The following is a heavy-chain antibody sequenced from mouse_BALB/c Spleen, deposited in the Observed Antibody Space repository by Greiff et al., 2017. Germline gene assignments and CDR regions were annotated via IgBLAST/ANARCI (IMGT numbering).Heavy chain of an antibody. CDR1: GFTFSDYY. Sequence: EVQVVESGGGLVKPGGSLKLSCAASGFTFSDYYMYWVRQTPEKRLEWVATISDGGSYTYYPDSVKGRFTISRDNAKNNLYLQMSSLKSEDTAMYYCARALIYYAMDYWGQGTSVTVSS. CDR3: ARALIYYAMDY. J-gene: IGHJ4*01. V-gene: IGHV5-4*02. CDR2: ISDGGSYT.